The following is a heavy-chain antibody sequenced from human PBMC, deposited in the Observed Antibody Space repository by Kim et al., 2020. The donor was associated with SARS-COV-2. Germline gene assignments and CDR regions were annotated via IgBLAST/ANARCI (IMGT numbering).Heavy chain of an antibody. CDR3: AKDSHRGCGGDCGYAGY. Sequence: SLRLSCAASGFTFSSYGMHWVRQAPGKGLEWVAVISYDGSNKYYADSVKGRFTISRDNSKNTLYLQMNSLRAEDTAVYCCAKDSHRGCGGDCGYAGYWGQGTLVTVSS. V-gene: IGHV3-30*18. CDR1: GFTFSSYG. J-gene: IGHJ4*02. D-gene: IGHD2-21*02. CDR2: ISYDGSNK.